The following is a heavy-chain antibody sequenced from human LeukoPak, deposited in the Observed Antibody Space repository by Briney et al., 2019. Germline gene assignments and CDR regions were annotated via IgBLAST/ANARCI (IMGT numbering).Heavy chain of an antibody. CDR3: ARESRGDYYDSSGFGLYYYYYYMDV. CDR1: GFTVSSNY. J-gene: IGHJ6*03. Sequence: GGSLRLSCAASGFTVSSNYMSWVRQAPGKGLEWVSVVYSGGSTYYADSVKGRFTISRDNSKNTLYLQMNSLRAEDTAVYYCARESRGDYYDSSGFGLYYYYYYMDVWGKGTTVTVS. CDR2: VYSGGST. V-gene: IGHV3-53*01. D-gene: IGHD3-22*01.